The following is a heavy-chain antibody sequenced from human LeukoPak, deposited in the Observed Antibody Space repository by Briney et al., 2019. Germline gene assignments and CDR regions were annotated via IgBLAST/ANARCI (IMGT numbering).Heavy chain of an antibody. Sequence: QPGGSLRLSCAASGFTVSSNYMSWVRQAPGKGLEWVSYISSSSSTIYYADSVKGRFTISRDNAKNSLYLQMNSLRDEDTAVYYCAIVGAVDYWGQGTLVTVSS. D-gene: IGHD1-26*01. CDR2: ISSSSSTI. V-gene: IGHV3-48*02. CDR3: AIVGAVDY. J-gene: IGHJ4*02. CDR1: GFTVSSNY.